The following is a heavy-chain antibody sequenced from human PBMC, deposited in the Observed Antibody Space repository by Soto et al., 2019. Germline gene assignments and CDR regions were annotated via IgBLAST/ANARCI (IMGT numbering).Heavy chain of an antibody. D-gene: IGHD4-17*01. V-gene: IGHV3-7*01. CDR1: GFTFSSYW. CDR2: IKQDGSEK. J-gene: IGHJ3*02. Sequence: GGSLRLSCAASGFTFSSYWISWVRQAPGKGLEWVANIKQDGSEKYYVDSVKDRFTISRDNAKNSLYLQMNSLRAEDTAVYYCARSYYGDYVAFDIWGQGTMVTVSS. CDR3: ARSYYGDYVAFDI.